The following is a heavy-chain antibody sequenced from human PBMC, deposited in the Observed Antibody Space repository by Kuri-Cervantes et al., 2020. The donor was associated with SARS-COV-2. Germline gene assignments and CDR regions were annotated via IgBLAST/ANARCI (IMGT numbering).Heavy chain of an antibody. D-gene: IGHD2-15*01. J-gene: IGHJ4*02. V-gene: IGHV3-13*01. Sequence: GESLKISCAACGFTFSSYDMHWVRQATGKGLEWVSAIGTAGDTYYPGSVKGRFTISRDNSKNTLYLQMNSLRAEDTAVYYCAREFCFRSGGSCPLIFDYWGQGTLVTVSS. CDR2: IGTAGDT. CDR3: AREFCFRSGGSCPLIFDY. CDR1: GFTFSSYD.